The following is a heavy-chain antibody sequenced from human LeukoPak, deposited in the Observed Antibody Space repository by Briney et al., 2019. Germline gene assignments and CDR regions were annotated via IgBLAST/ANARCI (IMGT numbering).Heavy chain of an antibody. D-gene: IGHD3-10*01. CDR1: GFTFDEYA. CDR2: ISWNSGSK. J-gene: IGHJ4*02. V-gene: IGHV3-9*01. CDR3: ASSDY. Sequence: GGSLRLSCAASGFTFDEYAMHWVRQAPGKGLEWVSGISWNSGSKGYAGSVKGRFTISRDNAKNSLYLQMNSLRAEDTAVYYCASSDYWGQGTLVTVSS.